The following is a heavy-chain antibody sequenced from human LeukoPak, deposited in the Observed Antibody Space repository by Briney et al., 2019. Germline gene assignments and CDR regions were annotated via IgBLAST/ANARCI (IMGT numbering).Heavy chain of an antibody. J-gene: IGHJ4*02. CDR3: ARGDFGMNCSGGSCSGY. V-gene: IGHV4-34*01. CDR1: GGSFSGYY. CDR2: INHSGST. Sequence: SETLSLTCAVYGGSFSGYYWSWIRQPPGKGLEWIGEINHSGSTNYNPSLKSRVTISVDTSKNQFSLNLNSVTAADTAMYYCARGDFGMNCSGGSCSGYWGQGTLVTVSS. D-gene: IGHD2-15*01.